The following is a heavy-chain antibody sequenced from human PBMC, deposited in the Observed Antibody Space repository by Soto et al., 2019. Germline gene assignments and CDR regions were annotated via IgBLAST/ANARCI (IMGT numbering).Heavy chain of an antibody. V-gene: IGHV4-34*01. D-gene: IGHD3-10*01. CDR1: GGSFSGYY. CDR3: ARADGSFDY. Sequence: SETLSLTCAVYGGSFSGYYWSWICQPPGKGLAWIGEINHSGSTNYNPSLKSRVTISVDTSKNQFSLKLSSVTAADTAVYYCARADGSFDYWGQGTLVTVSS. CDR2: INHSGST. J-gene: IGHJ4*02.